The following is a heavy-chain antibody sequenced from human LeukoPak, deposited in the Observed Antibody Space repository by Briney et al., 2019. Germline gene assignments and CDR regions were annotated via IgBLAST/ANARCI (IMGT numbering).Heavy chain of an antibody. CDR2: IIPILGIA. CDR1: GGTFISYA. CDR3: ARDYAPPDTAMVGEYYYYGMDV. Sequence: SVKVSCKASGGTFISYAISWVRQAPGQGLEWMGRIIPILGIANYAQKFQGRVTITADKSTSTAYMELSSLRSEDTAVYYCARDYAPPDTAMVGEYYYYGMDVWGQGTTVTVSS. V-gene: IGHV1-69*04. J-gene: IGHJ6*02. D-gene: IGHD5-18*01.